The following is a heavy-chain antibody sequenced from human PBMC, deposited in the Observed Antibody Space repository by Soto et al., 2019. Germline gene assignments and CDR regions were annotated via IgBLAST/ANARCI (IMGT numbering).Heavy chain of an antibody. CDR2: RSYSGST. J-gene: IGHJ5*02. D-gene: IGHD2-21*02. CDR1: GGSISSGDYY. CDR3: AREGGLAYCGGDCLYNWFDP. Sequence: QVQLQESGPGLVKPSQTLSLTCTVSGGSISSGDYYWSWVRQHPGKGLEWIGYRSYSGSTYYNPSLKSRVTIVVDTSRNQFSLRLSSVTAADTAVYYCAREGGLAYCGGDCLYNWFDPWGQGTLVTVS. V-gene: IGHV4-31*03.